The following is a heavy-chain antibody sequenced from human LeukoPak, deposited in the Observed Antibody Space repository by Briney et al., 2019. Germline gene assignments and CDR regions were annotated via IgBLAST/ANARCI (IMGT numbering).Heavy chain of an antibody. CDR1: GFTFSSYW. J-gene: IGHJ4*02. CDR3: AKIDLFGSVDY. Sequence: KPGGSLRLSCAASGFTFSSYWMHWVRQAPGKGLVWVSRINSDGSSTSYADSVKGRFAISRDNAKNTLYLQMNSLRAEDTAVYYCAKIDLFGSVDYWGQGTLVTVSS. CDR2: INSDGSST. D-gene: IGHD3-10*01. V-gene: IGHV3-74*01.